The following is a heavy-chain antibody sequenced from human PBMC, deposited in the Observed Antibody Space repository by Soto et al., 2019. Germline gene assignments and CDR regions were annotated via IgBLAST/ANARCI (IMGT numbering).Heavy chain of an antibody. Sequence: PSETLSLTCAVSGYSISSGYYWGWIRQPPGKGLEWIGSIYHSGSTYYNPSLKSRVTISVDTSKSQFSLKLSSVTAADTAVYYCARDFERSAIGPWGQGTSVTVSS. D-gene: IGHD3-9*01. V-gene: IGHV4-38-2*01. J-gene: IGHJ5*02. CDR1: GYSISSGYY. CDR3: ARDFERSAIGP. CDR2: IYHSGST.